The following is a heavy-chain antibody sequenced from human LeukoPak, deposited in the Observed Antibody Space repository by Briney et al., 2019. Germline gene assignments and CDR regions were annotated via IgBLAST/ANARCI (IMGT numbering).Heavy chain of an antibody. J-gene: IGHJ4*02. CDR2: ISGSGGST. D-gene: IGHD3-3*01. Sequence: GGSLSLSCAASGFTFTSYAMSWVRQAPGKGLEWVSAISGSGGSTYYADSVKGRFTIYRDNSKSTLFLQMNSLRAEDTAVYYCAKDPRVAWRVATPCLWGQGTLVTVSS. CDR1: GFTFTSYA. CDR3: AKDPRVAWRVATPCL. V-gene: IGHV3-23*01.